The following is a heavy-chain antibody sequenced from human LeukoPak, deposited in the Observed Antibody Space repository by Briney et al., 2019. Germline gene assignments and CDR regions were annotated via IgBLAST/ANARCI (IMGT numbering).Heavy chain of an antibody. CDR1: GGSFSGYY. CDR3: ARGRITMVRGVTYYFDY. CDR2: INHGGST. J-gene: IGHJ4*02. Sequence: SETLSLTCAVYGGSFSGYYWSWIRQPPGKGLEWIGEINHGGSTYYNPSLKSRVTISVDTSKNQFSLKLSSVTAADTAVYYCARGRITMVRGVTYYFDYWGQGTLVTVSS. D-gene: IGHD3-10*01. V-gene: IGHV4-34*01.